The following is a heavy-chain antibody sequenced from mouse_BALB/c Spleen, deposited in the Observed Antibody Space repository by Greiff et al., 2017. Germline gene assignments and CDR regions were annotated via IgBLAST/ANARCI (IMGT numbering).Heavy chain of an antibody. CDR1: GFSLTSYG. Sequence: QVQLKQSGPGLVAPSQSLSITCTVSGFSLTSYGVSWVRQPPGKGLEWLGVIWGDGSTNYHSALISRLSISKDNSKSQVFLKMNSLQTDDTAMYYCAKERDYYGSSYEGWYFDVWGAGTTVTVSS. J-gene: IGHJ1*01. CDR2: IWGDGST. V-gene: IGHV2-3*01. D-gene: IGHD1-1*01. CDR3: AKERDYYGSSYEGWYFDV.